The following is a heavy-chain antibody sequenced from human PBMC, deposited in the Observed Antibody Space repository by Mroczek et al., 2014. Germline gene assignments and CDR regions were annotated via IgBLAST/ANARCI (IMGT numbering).Heavy chain of an antibody. V-gene: IGHV1-2*02. CDR1: GYTFTGYY. Sequence: QVQLQQSGAEVKKPGASVKVSCKASGYTFTGYYMHWVRQAPGQGLEWMGWINPNSGGTNYAQKFQGRVTMTRDTSISTAYMELSRLRSDDTAVYYCARDYYDFWSGGRSHNWFDPWGQGTLVTVSS. J-gene: IGHJ5*02. CDR3: ARDYYDFWSGGRSHNWFDP. CDR2: INPNSGGT. D-gene: IGHD3-3*01.